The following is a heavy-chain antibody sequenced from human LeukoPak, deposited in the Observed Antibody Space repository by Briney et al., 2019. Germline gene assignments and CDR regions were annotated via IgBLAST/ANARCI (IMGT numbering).Heavy chain of an antibody. CDR1: GFTFSDYY. Sequence: GGSLRLSCAASGFTFSDYYMSWIRQAPGKGLEWVSYISSSGSTILYADSVKGRFTISRDNSRNSLYLQMNSLRAEDTAVYYCARTWNYYGSGSYYNHWGQGTLVTVSS. CDR2: ISSSGSTI. J-gene: IGHJ4*02. V-gene: IGHV3-11*01. CDR3: ARTWNYYGSGSYYNH. D-gene: IGHD3-10*01.